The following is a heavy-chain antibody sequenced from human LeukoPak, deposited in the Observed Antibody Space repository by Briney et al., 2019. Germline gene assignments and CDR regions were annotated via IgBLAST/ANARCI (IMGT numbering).Heavy chain of an antibody. V-gene: IGHV4-59*01. CDR2: VYYSGST. D-gene: IGHD3-10*01. CDR1: APSISSYY. Sequence: SETLSLTGTVSAPSISSYYWSWIRQPPGKGREWLGYVYYSGSTNYNPSLKSRVTISVDTSKNPFSLTLSSVTAADTAVYYCARDDRITMVRGVIMTHAFDIWGQGTMVAVSS. J-gene: IGHJ3*02. CDR3: ARDDRITMVRGVIMTHAFDI.